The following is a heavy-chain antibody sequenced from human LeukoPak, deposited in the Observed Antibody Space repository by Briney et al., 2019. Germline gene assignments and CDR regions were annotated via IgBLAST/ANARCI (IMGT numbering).Heavy chain of an antibody. CDR3: ARAGWQEETFDY. CDR2: IYYSGST. CDR1: GGSISSYY. Sequence: PSETLSLTCTVSGGSISSYYWSWIRQPPGKGLEWIGYIYYSGSTNYNPSLKSRVTISVDTSKNQFSLKLSSVTAADTAVYYCARAGWQEETFDYWGQGTLATVSS. J-gene: IGHJ4*02. D-gene: IGHD5-24*01. V-gene: IGHV4-59*01.